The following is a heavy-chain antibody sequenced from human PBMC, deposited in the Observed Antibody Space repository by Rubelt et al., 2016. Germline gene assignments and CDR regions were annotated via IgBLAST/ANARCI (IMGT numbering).Heavy chain of an antibody. D-gene: IGHD6-13*01. J-gene: IGHJ4*02. CDR1: GGSFSGYY. CDR2: INHSGST. CDR3: ASDRIAAAGEFDY. Sequence: QVQLQQWGAGLLKPSETLSLTCAVYGGSFSGYYWSWIRQPPGKGLEWIGEINHSGSTNYNPSLKMRVTILVDAAKNQFSRKLSSVTAADTAVYYCASDRIAAAGEFDYWGQGTLVTVSA. V-gene: IGHV4-34*01.